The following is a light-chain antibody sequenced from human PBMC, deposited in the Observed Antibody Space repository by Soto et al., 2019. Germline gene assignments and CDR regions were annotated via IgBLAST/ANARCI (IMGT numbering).Light chain of an antibody. CDR1: NIGSVS. CDR3: QVWDRSRAHVV. Sequence: SYVLTQPPSVSVAPGQTATITCGGDNIGSVSVHWYQQRAGQAPILVIFDDTDRPSGIPVRFSGSNSGNTATLTISSVEAGDEADFYCQVWDRSRAHVVFGGGTKLTVL. CDR2: DDT. V-gene: IGLV3-21*02. J-gene: IGLJ2*01.